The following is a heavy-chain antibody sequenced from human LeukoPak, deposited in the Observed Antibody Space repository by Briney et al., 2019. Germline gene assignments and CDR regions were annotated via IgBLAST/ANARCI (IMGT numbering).Heavy chain of an antibody. V-gene: IGHV3-66*02. CDR2: IYSGGRT. J-gene: IGHJ4*02. CDR3: AREYYDFWSGHR. Sequence: GGSLRLSCAASGFTVSSNYMSGVRRARGKGREGVSLIYSGGRTYYADSVKGRFTISRDNSKNTLYLQMNSLRAEDTAVYYCAREYYDFWSGHRWGQGTLVTVSS. CDR1: GFTVSSNY. D-gene: IGHD3-3*01.